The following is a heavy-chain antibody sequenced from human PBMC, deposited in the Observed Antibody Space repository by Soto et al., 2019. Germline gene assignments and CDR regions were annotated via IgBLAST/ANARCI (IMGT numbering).Heavy chain of an antibody. CDR1: GGSISSGGYY. D-gene: IGHD6-13*01. Sequence: QVQLQESGPGLVKPSQTLSLTCTVSGGSISSGGYYWSWIRQHPGKGLEWIGYIYHSGSTYYNPSLKSRVTLSGDTSNNPFSLQLSSVTAADTAVYYCARDLLRAAAPNYYYYGMDVWGQGTTVTVAS. J-gene: IGHJ6*02. CDR3: ARDLLRAAAPNYYYYGMDV. V-gene: IGHV4-31*03. CDR2: IYHSGST.